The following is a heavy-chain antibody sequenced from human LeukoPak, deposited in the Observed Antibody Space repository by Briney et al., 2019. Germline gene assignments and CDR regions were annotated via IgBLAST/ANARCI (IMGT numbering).Heavy chain of an antibody. CDR3: ARDRVGATSPDDCYFDL. D-gene: IGHD1-26*01. CDR2: IYTSGST. CDR1: GGSISSYY. J-gene: IGHJ2*01. V-gene: IGHV4-4*07. Sequence: SETLSLTCTVSGGSISSYYWSWIRQPAGKGLEWIGRIYTSGSTNYNPSLKSRVTMSVDTSKNQFSLKLSSVTAADTAVYYCARDRVGATSPDDCYFDLWGRGTLVTVSS.